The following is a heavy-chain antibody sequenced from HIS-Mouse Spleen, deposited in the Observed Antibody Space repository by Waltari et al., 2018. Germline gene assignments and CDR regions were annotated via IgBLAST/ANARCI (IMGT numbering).Heavy chain of an antibody. J-gene: IGHJ3*02. CDR2: INPNRGGT. V-gene: IGHV1-2*02. CDR3: ARDGRIHAFDI. CDR1: GYTFTGYY. Sequence: QVQLVQSGAEVKKPGASVKVSCKASGYTFTGYYMHWVRQAPGQGLEWMGWINPNRGGTNYAQKFQGRGTMTRDTSISTAYMELSRLRSDDTAVYYCARDGRIHAFDIWGQGTMVTVSS.